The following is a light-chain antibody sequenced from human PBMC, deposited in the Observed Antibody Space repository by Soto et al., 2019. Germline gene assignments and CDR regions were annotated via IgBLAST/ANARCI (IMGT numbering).Light chain of an antibody. V-gene: IGKV1-6*01. Sequence: AIQMTQSPFSLSASVGDRVTITCRASQAIRDEVGWYQQKPGKAPKRLISAASNLQSGVPSGFSGSGSATDFTLTISILQPEDFATYYCLQDYGYPRTFGQGTKVESK. CDR3: LQDYGYPRT. CDR2: AAS. CDR1: QAIRDE. J-gene: IGKJ1*01.